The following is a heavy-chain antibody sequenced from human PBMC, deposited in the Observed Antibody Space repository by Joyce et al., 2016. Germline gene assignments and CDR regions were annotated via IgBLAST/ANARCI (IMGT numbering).Heavy chain of an antibody. CDR2: ISRSSNTI. V-gene: IGHV3-48*01. CDR3: ARATSYYFYYYMDV. CDR1: GFTVNTYS. Sequence: EVQLVESGGGLVQPGGSLRLSCSASGFTVNTYSSNWVRQTSGKVLEWVSYISRSSNTIYYVDAVKGRFTISRDNAKNSLYLQMNSLRAEDTAVYFCARATSYYFYYYMDVWGKGTTVTVSS. J-gene: IGHJ6*03.